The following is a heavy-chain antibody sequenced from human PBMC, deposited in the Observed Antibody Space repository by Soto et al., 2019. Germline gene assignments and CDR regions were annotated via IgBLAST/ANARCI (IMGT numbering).Heavy chain of an antibody. CDR2: IIPIFGTA. J-gene: IGHJ4*02. D-gene: IGHD6-13*01. CDR3: ARVDLAAQ. CDR1: GGTVRSSG. Sequence: SVEVSCNPSGGTVRSSGISWVRQAPGQGLEWMGGIIPIFGTANYAQKFQGRVTITADESTSTAYMELSSLRSEDTAVYYCARVDLAAQWGQGTLVT. V-gene: IGHV1-69*13.